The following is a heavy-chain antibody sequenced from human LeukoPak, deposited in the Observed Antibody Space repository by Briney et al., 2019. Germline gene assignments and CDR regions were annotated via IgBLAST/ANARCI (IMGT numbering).Heavy chain of an antibody. Sequence: SETLSLTCSVSGASISSYYWSWIRQPAGKGLEWIGRFYRSGSTNYNPSLKSRVTMSVDTSKNQFSLQLTFVTVADTGVYYCARRASSTGWSFDSWGQGIQVTVSS. CDR2: FYRSGST. CDR3: ARRASSTGWSFDS. V-gene: IGHV4-4*07. D-gene: IGHD6-19*01. CDR1: GASISSYY. J-gene: IGHJ4*02.